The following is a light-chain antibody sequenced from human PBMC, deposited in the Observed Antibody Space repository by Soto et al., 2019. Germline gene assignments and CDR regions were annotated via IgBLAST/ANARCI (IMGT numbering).Light chain of an antibody. Sequence: DIQMTQFPSTLSASVGDRVTITCRASQTTNTWLAWYQQKPGTAPKLLIYDASSLEGGVPSRSSAGGSGTEFTLTISSLQPDDLATYYCQQYISYPYTFGQVTKVEIK. CDR1: QTTNTW. CDR2: DAS. J-gene: IGKJ2*01. CDR3: QQYISYPYT. V-gene: IGKV1-5*01.